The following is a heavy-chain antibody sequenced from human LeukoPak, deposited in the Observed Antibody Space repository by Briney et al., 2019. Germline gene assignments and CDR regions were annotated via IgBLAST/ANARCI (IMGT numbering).Heavy chain of an antibody. CDR2: INHSGRS. CDR1: GGSFSGYY. D-gene: IGHD3-16*02. CDR3: ARGVGSRDDYVWGSYRPRIVFDY. J-gene: IGHJ4*02. V-gene: IGHV4-34*01. Sequence: SETLSLTCAVYGGSFSGYYWSWIRQPPGKGLEWIGEINHSGRSNYNPSLKSRVTISVDTSKNQFSLKLSSVTAADTAVYYCARGVGSRDDYVWGSYRPRIVFDYWGQGTLVTVSS.